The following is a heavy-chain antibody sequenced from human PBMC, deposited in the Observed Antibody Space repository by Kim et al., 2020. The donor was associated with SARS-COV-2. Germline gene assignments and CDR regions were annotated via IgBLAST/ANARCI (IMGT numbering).Heavy chain of an antibody. J-gene: IGHJ4*01. V-gene: IGHV1-46*01. D-gene: IGHD1-26*01. CDR3: GRDYLSSAPNLYYIDF. CDR2: INPYGPVT. CDR1: GYDFIRHY. Sequence: SVKVSCKTSGYDFIRHYIHWVRQAPGQGLEWLGVINPYGPVTTYAHKFQGRVAMTRDTSTATVYLDLTDLKSDDTAVYFCGRDYLSSAPNLYYIDFWG.